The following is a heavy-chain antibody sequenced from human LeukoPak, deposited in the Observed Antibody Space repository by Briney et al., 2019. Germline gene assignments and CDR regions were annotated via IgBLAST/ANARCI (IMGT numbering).Heavy chain of an antibody. Sequence: PGGSLRLSCAASGFTFSSYSMNWVRQAPGKGLEWVSSISSSSSYIYYADSAKGGFTISRDNAKNSLYLQMNILRPEDTAVYYCARDPTYYYDSSGYQMGGYWGQGTLVTVSS. CDR1: GFTFSSYS. V-gene: IGHV3-21*01. J-gene: IGHJ4*02. CDR3: ARDPTYYYDSSGYQMGGY. D-gene: IGHD3-22*01. CDR2: ISSSSSYI.